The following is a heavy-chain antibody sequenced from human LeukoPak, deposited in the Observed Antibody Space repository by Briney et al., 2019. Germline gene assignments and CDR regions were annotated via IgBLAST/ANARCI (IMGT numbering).Heavy chain of an antibody. CDR1: GFTFSRYS. Sequence: GGSLRLSCAASGFTFSRYSMNWVRQAPGKGLEWVSSISSSSSYIYYADSVKGRFTISRDNAKNSLYLQMNSLRADDTAVYYCARSLTAIHSGGRDYWGQGTRVTVSS. CDR3: ARSLTAIHSGGRDY. CDR2: ISSSSSYI. V-gene: IGHV3-21*01. J-gene: IGHJ4*02. D-gene: IGHD2-15*01.